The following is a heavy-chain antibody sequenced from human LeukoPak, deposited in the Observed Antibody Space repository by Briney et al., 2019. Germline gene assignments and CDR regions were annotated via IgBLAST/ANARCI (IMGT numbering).Heavy chain of an antibody. Sequence: SETLSLTCTVSGGSISSYYWSWIRQPPGKGLEWTGYIYYSGSTNYNPSLKSRVTISVDTSKNQFSLKLSSVTAADTAVYYCAREGITMVRGVIVQDAFDIWGQGTMVTVSS. D-gene: IGHD3-10*01. V-gene: IGHV4-59*01. J-gene: IGHJ3*02. CDR2: IYYSGST. CDR3: AREGITMVRGVIVQDAFDI. CDR1: GGSISSYY.